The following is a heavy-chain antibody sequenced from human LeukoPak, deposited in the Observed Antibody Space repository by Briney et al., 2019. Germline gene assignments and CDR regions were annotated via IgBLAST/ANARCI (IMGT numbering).Heavy chain of an antibody. CDR3: AKDGTVTGPGWFDP. CDR2: IYSGGST. Sequence: GGSLRLSCAASGFTVSSNYMSWVRQAPGKGLEWVSVIYSGGSTYYADSVKGRFTISRDNSKNTLYLQVNSLRAEDTAVYYCAKDGTVTGPGWFDPWGQGTLVTVSS. CDR1: GFTVSSNY. J-gene: IGHJ5*02. D-gene: IGHD2-21*02. V-gene: IGHV3-53*01.